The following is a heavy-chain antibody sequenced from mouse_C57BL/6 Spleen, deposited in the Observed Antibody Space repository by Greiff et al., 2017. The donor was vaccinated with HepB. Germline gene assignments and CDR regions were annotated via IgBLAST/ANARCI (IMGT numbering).Heavy chain of an antibody. CDR1: GFNIKDDY. J-gene: IGHJ2*01. D-gene: IGHD2-5*01. V-gene: IGHV14-4*01. CDR2: IDPENGDT. CDR3: TTSAIVFDY. Sequence: EVQRVESGAELVRPGASVKLSCTASGFNIKDDYMHWVKQRPEQGLEWIGWIDPENGDTEYASKFQGKATITADTSSNTAYLQLSSLTSEDTAVYYCTTSAIVFDYWGQGTTLTVSS.